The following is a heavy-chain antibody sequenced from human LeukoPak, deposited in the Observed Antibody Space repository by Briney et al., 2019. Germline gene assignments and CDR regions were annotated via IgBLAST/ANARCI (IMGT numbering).Heavy chain of an antibody. CDR1: GFTFSNAW. Sequence: PGGSLRLSCAASGFTFSNAWMSWVRQAPGKGLEWVGRIKSKVNGETTDYAAPVKGRFTISRDDSKNTLLLQMNSLQTEDTATYYCVTERAGAFEDWGQGTLVTVSS. V-gene: IGHV3-15*01. CDR2: IKSKVNGETT. J-gene: IGHJ4*02. CDR3: VTERAGAFED. D-gene: IGHD6-19*01.